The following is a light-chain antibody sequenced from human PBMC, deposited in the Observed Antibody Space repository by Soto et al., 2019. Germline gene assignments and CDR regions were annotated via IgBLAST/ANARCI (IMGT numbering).Light chain of an antibody. CDR2: GAS. Sequence: EVVLTQSPGTLSLSPGERATLSCRASQSVSNNYLAWCQQKPGQAPRLPIYGASSRATGIPDRFSGSGSGTDFTLTISRLETEDFALYYCQQYSNSPLTFGGGTKVDIK. J-gene: IGKJ4*01. V-gene: IGKV3-20*01. CDR3: QQYSNSPLT. CDR1: QSVSNNY.